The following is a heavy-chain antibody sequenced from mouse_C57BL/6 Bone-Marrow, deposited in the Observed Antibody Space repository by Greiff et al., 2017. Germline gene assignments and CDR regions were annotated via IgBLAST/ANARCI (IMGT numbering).Heavy chain of an antibody. V-gene: IGHV1-4*01. CDR3: ARCPNYDPGSCAMDY. D-gene: IGHD2-4*01. Sequence: VKVVESGAELARPGASVKMSCKASGYTFTSYTMHWVKQRPGQGLEWIGYINPSSGYTKYNQKFKDKATLTADKSSSTAYMQLSSLTYEDSAVYYCARCPNYDPGSCAMDYWGQGTSVTVSS. CDR1: GYTFTSYT. CDR2: INPSSGYT. J-gene: IGHJ4*01.